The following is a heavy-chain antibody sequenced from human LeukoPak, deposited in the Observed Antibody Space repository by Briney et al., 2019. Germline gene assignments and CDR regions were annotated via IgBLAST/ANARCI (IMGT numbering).Heavy chain of an antibody. CDR3: ARASRGGSGSYPDY. D-gene: IGHD3-10*01. Sequence: SSETLSLTCAVSGYSISSGYYWGWIRQPPGKGLEWIGSIYHSGSTYYNPSLKSRVTISVDTSKNQFSLKLSSVTAADTAVYYCARASRGGSGSYPDYWGQGTLVTVSS. J-gene: IGHJ4*02. CDR1: GYSISSGYY. CDR2: IYHSGST. V-gene: IGHV4-38-2*01.